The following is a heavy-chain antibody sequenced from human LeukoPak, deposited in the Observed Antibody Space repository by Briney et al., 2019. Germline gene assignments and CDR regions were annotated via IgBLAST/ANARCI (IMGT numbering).Heavy chain of an antibody. CDR1: GDTLTELS. Sequence: ASVKVSCEVSGDTLTELSMHWVRQAPGKGLEWMGGFDPEDGETIYAQKFQGRVTMTEDTSTDTAYMELSSLRYEDTAVYHCPTSADYDILTGYYNVLDYWGQGTLVTVSS. D-gene: IGHD3-9*01. CDR2: FDPEDGET. J-gene: IGHJ4*02. V-gene: IGHV1-24*01. CDR3: PTSADYDILTGYYNVLDY.